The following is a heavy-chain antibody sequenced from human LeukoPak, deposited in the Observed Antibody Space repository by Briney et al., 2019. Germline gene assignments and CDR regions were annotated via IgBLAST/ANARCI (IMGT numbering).Heavy chain of an antibody. Sequence: SETLSLTCTVSTGSISSSSYYWGWIRQPPGKGLEWIGNMYYSGSIYYNPSLKSRVTISVDTSKNHFSLKVTSMTAADTGIYYCSRSLPGAVGAADLWGQGTLVTVSS. CDR1: TGSISSSSYY. J-gene: IGHJ5*02. D-gene: IGHD6-13*01. CDR2: MYYSGSI. CDR3: SRSLPGAVGAADL. V-gene: IGHV4-39*07.